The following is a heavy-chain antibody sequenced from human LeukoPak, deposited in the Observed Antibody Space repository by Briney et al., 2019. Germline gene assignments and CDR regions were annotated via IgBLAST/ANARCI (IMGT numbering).Heavy chain of an antibody. CDR3: ARLEWPAFDY. V-gene: IGHV4-34*01. J-gene: IGHJ4*02. Sequence: ETLSLTCAVYGGSFSGYYWSWIRQPPGKGLEWIGEINHSGSTNYNPSLKSRVTISVDTSKNQFSLKLSSVTAADTAVYYCARLEWPAFDYWGQGTLVTVSS. CDR1: GGSFSGYY. D-gene: IGHD3-3*01. CDR2: INHSGST.